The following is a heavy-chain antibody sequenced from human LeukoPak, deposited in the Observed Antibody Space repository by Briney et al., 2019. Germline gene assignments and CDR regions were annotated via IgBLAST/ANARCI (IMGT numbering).Heavy chain of an antibody. CDR1: GGSLTSSEYH. Sequence: SETLSLTCTVSGGSLTSSEYHWSWIRQPPGKGLVWIGYIYYSDSIYYTPSDNSLITISLDTSKNQLSLKVTSVTAADSGVYHCARTTARVFDSWGQGTLVTVSS. J-gene: IGHJ4*02. CDR2: IYYSDSI. V-gene: IGHV4-30-4*01. D-gene: IGHD4-17*01. CDR3: ARTTARVFDS.